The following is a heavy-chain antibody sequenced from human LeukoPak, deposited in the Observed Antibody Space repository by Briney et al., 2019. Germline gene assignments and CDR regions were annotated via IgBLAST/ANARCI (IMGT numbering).Heavy chain of an antibody. Sequence: PSGTLSLTCAVSGGSISSSNWWSWVRQPPGKGLEWIGEIYHTGNINYNPSLKGRVTISVDKSKNQFSLKLSSVTDADTAMYYCARGTGGAAAADFDPWGQGTLVTVSS. CDR2: IYHTGNI. CDR3: ARGTGGAAAADFDP. J-gene: IGHJ5*02. D-gene: IGHD6-13*01. V-gene: IGHV4-4*02. CDR1: GGSISSSNW.